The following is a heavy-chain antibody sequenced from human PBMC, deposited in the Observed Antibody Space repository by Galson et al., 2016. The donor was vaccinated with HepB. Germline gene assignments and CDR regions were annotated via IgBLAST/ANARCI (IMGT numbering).Heavy chain of an antibody. J-gene: IGHJ6*02. CDR3: ARAHGQLVDEEYDGMDV. CDR2: ISSSSLST. D-gene: IGHD6-6*01. Sequence: SLRLSCAASGFTFSDYYMNWIRQAPGKGLEWVSYISSSSLSTNYADSVKGRFTISRDNAKNSLYLQMNSLRAEDTAVYYCARAHGQLVDEEYDGMDVWGQGTTVTVSS. V-gene: IGHV3-11*06. CDR1: GFTFSDYY.